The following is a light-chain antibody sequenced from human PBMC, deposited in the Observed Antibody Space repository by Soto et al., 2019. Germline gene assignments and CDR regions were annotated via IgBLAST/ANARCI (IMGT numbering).Light chain of an antibody. CDR1: SSNIGRNT. CDR3: AAWDDSLNGPV. V-gene: IGLV1-44*01. Sequence: QSVLTQPPSACGTPGQRVTISCSGSSSNIGRNTVNWYQQFPGTAPKLLIYSNDQRPSGVPGRFSASKSGTSASLAISGLQSEDEADYYCAAWDDSLNGPVSGTGTKVTVL. CDR2: SND. J-gene: IGLJ1*01.